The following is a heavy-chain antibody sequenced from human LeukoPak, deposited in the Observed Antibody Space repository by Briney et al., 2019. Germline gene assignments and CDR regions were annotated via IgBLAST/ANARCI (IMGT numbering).Heavy chain of an antibody. D-gene: IGHD5-24*01. V-gene: IGHV3-30*09. CDR2: ISTDGNYK. CDR1: GFTFSNYA. CDR3: ARRPVAAIKGHFVS. J-gene: IGHJ4*02. Sequence: GGSLRLSCEASGFTFSNYAIYWVRQAPGKGLEWVSVISTDGNYKYYADSVKGRFAVSRDNSKNMLYLQMNSLSADDTAVYYCARRPVAAIKGHFVSWGQGALVTVSS.